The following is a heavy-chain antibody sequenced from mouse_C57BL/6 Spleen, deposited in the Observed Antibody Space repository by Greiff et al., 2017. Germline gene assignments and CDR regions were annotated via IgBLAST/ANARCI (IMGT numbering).Heavy chain of an antibody. J-gene: IGHJ3*01. Sequence: VQLQQPGAELVRPGSSVKLSCKASGYTFTSYWMDWVKQRPGQGLEWIGNIYPSDSATHYNQKFKDKATLTVDKSSSTAYMQLSSLTSEDSAVYYWARGTGAGWFAYWGQGTLVTVSA. V-gene: IGHV1-61*01. D-gene: IGHD4-1*01. CDR1: GYTFTSYW. CDR2: IYPSDSAT. CDR3: ARGTGAGWFAY.